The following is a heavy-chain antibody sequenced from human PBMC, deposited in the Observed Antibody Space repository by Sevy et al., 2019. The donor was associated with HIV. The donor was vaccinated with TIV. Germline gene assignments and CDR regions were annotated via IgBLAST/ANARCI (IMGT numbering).Heavy chain of an antibody. CDR2: IKRDGSER. CDR3: ARDCSSASCLWGLDV. V-gene: IGHV3-7*03. D-gene: IGHD2-2*01. J-gene: IGHJ6*02. Sequence: GGSLRLSCAASGCSFSNYWMSWVRQAPGKGLEWVANIKRDGSERYYVASVNGRFTISRDNAKTSLYLQMHSLRAEDTAVYYCARDCSSASCLWGLDVLGQGTTVTVSS. CDR1: GCSFSNYW.